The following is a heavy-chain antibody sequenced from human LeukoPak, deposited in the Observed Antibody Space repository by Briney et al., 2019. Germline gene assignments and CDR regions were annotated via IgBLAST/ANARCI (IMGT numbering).Heavy chain of an antibody. CDR1: GYTFTGYY. CDR2: INPNSGGT. J-gene: IGHJ6*03. Sequence: GASVKVSCKASGYTFTGYYMHWVRQAPGQGLEWMGRINPNSGGTNYAQKFQGRVTMTRDTSISTAYMELSRLRSDDTDVYYCARSRPSTAGRFYYYMDVWGKGTTVTVSS. V-gene: IGHV1-2*05. CDR3: ARSRPSTAGRFYYYMDV. D-gene: IGHD6-13*01.